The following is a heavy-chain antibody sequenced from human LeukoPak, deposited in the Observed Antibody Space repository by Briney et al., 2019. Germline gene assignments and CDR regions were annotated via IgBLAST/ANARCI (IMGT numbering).Heavy chain of an antibody. V-gene: IGHV3-30*18. CDR3: AKEDVDDILTGYYLDY. CDR1: GFTFSSYG. D-gene: IGHD3-9*01. CDR2: ISYDGSNK. Sequence: PGGSLRLSCAASGFTFSSYGMHWVRQAPGKGLEWVAVISYDGSNKYYADSVKGQFTISRDNSKNTLYLQMNSLRAEDTAVYYCAKEDVDDILTGYYLDYWGQGTLVTVSS. J-gene: IGHJ4*02.